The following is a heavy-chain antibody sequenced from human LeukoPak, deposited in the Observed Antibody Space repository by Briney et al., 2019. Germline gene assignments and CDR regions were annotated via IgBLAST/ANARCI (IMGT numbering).Heavy chain of an antibody. CDR2: ISTDNGNT. CDR3: AREAVEYCSGGSCYGGIDY. D-gene: IGHD2-15*01. Sequence: GASVKVSCKASGYTFTSHGISWVRQAPGQGLEWMGWISTDNGNTKYAQKLQGGVTMTTDTSTRTAYMELRSLRSDDTAVYYCAREAVEYCSGGSCYGGIDYWGQGTLVTVSS. CDR1: GYTFTSHG. V-gene: IGHV1-18*01. J-gene: IGHJ4*02.